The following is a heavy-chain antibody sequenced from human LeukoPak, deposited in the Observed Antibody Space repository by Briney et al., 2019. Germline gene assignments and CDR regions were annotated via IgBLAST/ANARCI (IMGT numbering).Heavy chain of an antibody. V-gene: IGHV3-21*01. CDR3: ARDLGYCSSTSCYLGNLDY. J-gene: IGHJ4*02. D-gene: IGHD2-2*01. CDR1: GFTFSSYS. Sequence: GGSLRLSCAASGFTFSSYSMNWVRQAPGKGLEWVSSISSSSSYIYYADSVKGRFTISRDNAKNSLYLQMNSLRAEDTAVYYCARDLGYCSSTSCYLGNLDYWGQGTLVTVSS. CDR2: ISSSSSYI.